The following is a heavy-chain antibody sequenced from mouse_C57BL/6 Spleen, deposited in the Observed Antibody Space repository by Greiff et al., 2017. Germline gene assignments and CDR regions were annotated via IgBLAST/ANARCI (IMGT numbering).Heavy chain of an antibody. CDR2: INPSNGGT. CDR3: ARSGLLRAFDY. D-gene: IGHD1-1*01. CDR1: GYTFTSYW. Sequence: QVHVKQSGTELVKPGASVKLSCKASGYTFTSYWMHWVKQRPGQGLAWIGNINPSNGGTNYNEKFKSKATLTVDKSYSTAYMHLRSLTSEDSAVYYCARSGLLRAFDYWGQGTTLTVSS. J-gene: IGHJ2*01. V-gene: IGHV1-53*01.